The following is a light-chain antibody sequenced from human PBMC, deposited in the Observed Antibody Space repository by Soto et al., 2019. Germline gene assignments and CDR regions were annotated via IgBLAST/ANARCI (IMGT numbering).Light chain of an antibody. CDR1: QSISSN. Sequence: DIQMTQSPSSLSASVGDRVTITCRASQSISSNLNWYQQKPGKAPKLLIYAASSLQSGVPSRFSGGGSGTEFTLTISSLQSEDFATYYCQQSYSTPITFGQGTRLEIK. V-gene: IGKV1-39*01. J-gene: IGKJ5*01. CDR2: AAS. CDR3: QQSYSTPIT.